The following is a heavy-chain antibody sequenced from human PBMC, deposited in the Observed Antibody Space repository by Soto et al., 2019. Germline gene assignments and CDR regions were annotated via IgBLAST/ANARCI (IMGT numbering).Heavy chain of an antibody. CDR3: ARGRYQLKKRGEDSGMDV. D-gene: IGHD2-2*01. Sequence: SVKVSCKASGGTFSSYAISWVRQAPGQGLEWMGGIIPIFGTANYAQKFQGRVTITADESTSTAYMELSSLRSEDTAVYYCARGRYQLKKRGEDSGMDVWGQGTTVTVSS. V-gene: IGHV1-69*13. CDR2: IIPIFGTA. J-gene: IGHJ6*02. CDR1: GGTFSSYA.